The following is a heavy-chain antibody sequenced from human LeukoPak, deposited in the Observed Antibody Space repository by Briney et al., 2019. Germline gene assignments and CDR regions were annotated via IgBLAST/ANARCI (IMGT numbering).Heavy chain of an antibody. CDR2: ISAGGGTI. CDR1: GFAFNSHA. CDR3: AKDLGSVVTPPSLDF. D-gene: IGHD4-23*01. Sequence: GGSLRLSCAASGFAFNSHAMSWVRQTPGKGLEWVSSISAGGGTIHYTDSVKGRFTISRDNSKNTLYLQMSSLRAEDTAVYYCAKDLGSVVTPPSLDFWGQGTLVTVSS. J-gene: IGHJ4*02. V-gene: IGHV3-23*01.